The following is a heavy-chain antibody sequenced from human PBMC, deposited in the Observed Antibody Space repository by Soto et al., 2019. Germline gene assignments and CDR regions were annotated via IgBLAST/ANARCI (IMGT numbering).Heavy chain of an antibody. J-gene: IGHJ4*02. V-gene: IGHV3-21*01. CDR1: GFIFSNYN. CDR2: ISSGSRSI. D-gene: IGHD6-19*01. Sequence: XVSLRLSCAASGFIFSNYNMSGVRQAPGRGLEWLSSISSGSRSIRYADSVRGRFTMSRDNARTSFYLQMNTLRAEDPAVYFCATLSGSYDFDYWGQGTLVTVSS. CDR3: ATLSGSYDFDY.